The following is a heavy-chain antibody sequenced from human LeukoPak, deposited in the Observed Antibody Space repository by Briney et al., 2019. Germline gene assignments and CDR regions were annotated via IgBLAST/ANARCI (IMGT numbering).Heavy chain of an antibody. CDR3: AREYYYDSSGYYY. Sequence: ASVKVSCKASVYTFTGYYMHWVRQAPGQGLEWMGWINPNSGGTNYAQKFQGRVTMTRDTSISTAYMELSRLRSDDTAVYYCAREYYYDSSGYYYWGQGTLVTVSS. V-gene: IGHV1-2*02. J-gene: IGHJ4*02. CDR1: VYTFTGYY. D-gene: IGHD3-22*01. CDR2: INPNSGGT.